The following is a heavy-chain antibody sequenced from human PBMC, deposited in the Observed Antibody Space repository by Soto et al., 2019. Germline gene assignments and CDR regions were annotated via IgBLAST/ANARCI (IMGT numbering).Heavy chain of an antibody. Sequence: EVQLVESGGGLVQPGGSLRLSCAASGFTFSSYGMNWVRQAPGKGLEWVSYISSSSSTIYYADSVKGRFTISRDNAKNSLYLQMNSLRAEDTAVYYWARAIYFSPYYFDFWGQGTLVTVSS. V-gene: IGHV3-48*01. D-gene: IGHD3-9*01. J-gene: IGHJ4*02. CDR1: GFTFSSYG. CDR2: ISSSSSTI. CDR3: ARAIYFSPYYFDF.